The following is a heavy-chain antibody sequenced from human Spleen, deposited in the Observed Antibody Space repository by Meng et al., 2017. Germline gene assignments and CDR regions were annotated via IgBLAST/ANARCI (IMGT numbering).Heavy chain of an antibody. CDR3: ARIYCTTTTCHFYGMDV. D-gene: IGHD2-2*01. V-gene: IGHV4-59*02. J-gene: IGHJ6*02. CDR2: ISHRGST. Sequence: SETLSLTCTVSGDSVSIHYWSWIRQSPGKGLEWIGDISHRGSTNYNPPLRSRVLVSVDTSKNQVSLKLNSVTAADTAVYYCARIYCTTTTCHFYGMDVWGQGTTVTVSS. CDR1: GDSVSIHY.